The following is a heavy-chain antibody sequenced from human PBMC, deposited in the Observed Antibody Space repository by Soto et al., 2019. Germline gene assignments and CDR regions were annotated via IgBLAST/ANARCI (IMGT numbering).Heavy chain of an antibody. V-gene: IGHV1-3*01. D-gene: IGHD6-19*01. Sequence: QVQLVQSGAEVKKPGASVKVSCKASGYTFTSYAMHWVRQAPGQRLEWMGWINAGNGNTKYSQKFPGRVTITRDTSASTSYMELSRRRSEDTAVYYCARDLVPPNSSGWYGNWFDPWGQGTLVTVSS. CDR3: ARDLVPPNSSGWYGNWFDP. J-gene: IGHJ5*02. CDR1: GYTFTSYA. CDR2: INAGNGNT.